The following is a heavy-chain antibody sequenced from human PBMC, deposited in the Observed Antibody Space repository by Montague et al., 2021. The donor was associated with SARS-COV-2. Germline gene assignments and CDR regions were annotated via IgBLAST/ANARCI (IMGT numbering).Heavy chain of an antibody. CDR3: ARDQSCTNGVCYTRGFDY. V-gene: IGHV3-11*05. CDR1: GFTFSDYY. J-gene: IGHJ4*02. D-gene: IGHD2-8*01. Sequence: SLRLSCAASGFTFSDYYMGWIRQAPGKGLEWVSYISGSNSYTNYADSVRGRFTISRDNAKNSLYLQMDSLRAEDTAVYYCARDQSCTNGVCYTRGFDYWGQGTLVTVSS. CDR2: ISGSNSYT.